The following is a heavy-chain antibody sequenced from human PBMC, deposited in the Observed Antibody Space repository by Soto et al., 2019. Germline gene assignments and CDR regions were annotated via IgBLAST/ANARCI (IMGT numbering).Heavy chain of an antibody. CDR2: IYHSGST. CDR1: GGSISSSNW. CDR3: SRVVRGWFDP. V-gene: IGHV4-4*02. J-gene: IGHJ5*02. Sequence: TETLSLTCAVSGGSISSSNWWSWVRQHPGKGLEWIGAIYHSGSTKYNPSRKGRFTISVDKAKYLFSLKLSSVTAADTAVYYWSRVVRGWFDPWGQGTLVTVSS. D-gene: IGHD3-10*01.